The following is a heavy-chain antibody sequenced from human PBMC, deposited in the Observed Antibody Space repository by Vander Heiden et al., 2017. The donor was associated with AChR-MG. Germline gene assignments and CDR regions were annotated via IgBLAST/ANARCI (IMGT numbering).Heavy chain of an antibody. V-gene: IGHV3-23*01. Sequence: EMQLLESGGGFVQPGGSLRLSCAASGFTFSSYAMTWVRQAPGKGLEWVSAISGSGGTTYYADSVRGRFTISRDKSKNTLYLQMNSLRVEDTAVFYCASQGGSSWFDYWGQGTLVTVSS. D-gene: IGHD6-13*01. CDR3: ASQGGSSWFDY. J-gene: IGHJ4*02. CDR1: GFTFSSYA. CDR2: ISGSGGTT.